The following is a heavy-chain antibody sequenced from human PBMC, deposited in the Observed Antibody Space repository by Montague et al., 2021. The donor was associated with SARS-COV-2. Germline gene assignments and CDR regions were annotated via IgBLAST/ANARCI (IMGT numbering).Heavy chain of an antibody. CDR1: GGSISSYY. Sequence: ETLSLTCTVSGGSISSYYWSWIRQPPGKGLEWIGYVYYGGSTNYSPSFKGRVIMSVDTSNNQFSLRLTSVTAADTAVYYCARLRRPDGYSYWFGPWGQGTLVTVSS. D-gene: IGHD5-24*01. CDR3: ARLRRPDGYSYWFGP. J-gene: IGHJ5*02. CDR2: VYYGGST. V-gene: IGHV4-59*08.